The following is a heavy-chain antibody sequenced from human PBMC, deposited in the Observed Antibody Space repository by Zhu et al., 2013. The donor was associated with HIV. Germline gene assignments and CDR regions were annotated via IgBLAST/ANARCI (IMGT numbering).Heavy chain of an antibody. D-gene: IGHD3-22*01. CDR1: GGTFSSYA. J-gene: IGHJ3*02. CDR2: IIPIFGTA. V-gene: IGHV1-69*01. CDR3: ARAMIVVEGLWPHAFDI. Sequence: QVQLVQSGAEVKKPGSSVKVSCKASGGTFSSYAISWVRQAPGQGLEWMGGIIPIFGTANYAQKFQGRATITADESTSTAYMELSSLRSEDTAVYYCARAMIVVEGLWPHAFDIWGQGTMVTVSS.